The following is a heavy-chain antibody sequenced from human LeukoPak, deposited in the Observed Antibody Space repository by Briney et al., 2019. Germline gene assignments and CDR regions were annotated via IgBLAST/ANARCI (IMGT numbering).Heavy chain of an antibody. Sequence: PSETLSLTCTLSGGSLSSGDYYWRWIRQPPGKGLEWIGYIYYSGSTYYNPSLKSRVTISVDTSKNQFSLKLSSVTAADTAVYYCARAKYYDFWSGYYNDAFDIWGQGTMVTVSS. D-gene: IGHD3-3*01. CDR1: GGSLSSGDYY. CDR3: ARAKYYDFWSGYYNDAFDI. J-gene: IGHJ3*02. V-gene: IGHV4-30-4*08. CDR2: IYYSGST.